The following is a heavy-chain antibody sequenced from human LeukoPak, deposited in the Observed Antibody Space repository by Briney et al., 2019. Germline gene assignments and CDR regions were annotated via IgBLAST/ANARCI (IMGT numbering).Heavy chain of an antibody. J-gene: IGHJ4*02. CDR3: ARGGFGELY. V-gene: IGHV3-21*01. Sequence: PGGSLRLSCAASGFTFSSYDMNWVRQAPGKGLEWVSSISSTSTYIYYADSVKGRFTISRDNAKNSLYLQVNSLRAEDTAVYYCARGGFGELYWGQGTLVTVSS. D-gene: IGHD3-10*01. CDR2: ISSTSTYI. CDR1: GFTFSSYD.